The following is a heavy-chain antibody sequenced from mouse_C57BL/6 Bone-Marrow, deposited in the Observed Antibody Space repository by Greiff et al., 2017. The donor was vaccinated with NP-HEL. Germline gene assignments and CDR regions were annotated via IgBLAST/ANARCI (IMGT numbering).Heavy chain of an antibody. D-gene: IGHD1-1*02. J-gene: IGHJ2*01. Sequence: QVQLQQPGAELVKPGTSVKMSCKASGYTFTNYWIGWAKQRPGHGLEWIGDIYPGGGYTNYNEKFKGKATLTADKSSSTAYMQFSSLTSEDSAIYYCARGRRWGYFDYWGQGTTLTVSS. CDR3: ARGRRWGYFDY. CDR2: IYPGGGYT. CDR1: GYTFTNYW. V-gene: IGHV1-63*01.